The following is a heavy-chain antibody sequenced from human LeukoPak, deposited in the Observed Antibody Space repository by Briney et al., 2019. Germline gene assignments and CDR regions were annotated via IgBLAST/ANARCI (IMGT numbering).Heavy chain of an antibody. CDR3: ARREGELRYFDWLLSYWYFDL. V-gene: IGHV4-39*07. CDR1: GGSISSSSYY. CDR2: IYYSGST. J-gene: IGHJ2*01. Sequence: PSETLSLTCTVSGGSISSSSYYWGWIRQPPGKGLEWIGSIYYSGSTYYNPSLKSRVTISVDTSKNQFSLKLSSVTAADTAVYYCARREGELRYFDWLLSYWYFDLWGRGTLVTVSS. D-gene: IGHD3-9*01.